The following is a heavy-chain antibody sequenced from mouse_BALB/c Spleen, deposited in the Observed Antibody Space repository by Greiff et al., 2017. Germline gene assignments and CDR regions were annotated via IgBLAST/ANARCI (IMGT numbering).Heavy chain of an antibody. Sequence: VQLQQSGTVLARPGASVKMSCKASGYSFTSYWMHWVKQRPGQGLEWIGAIYPGNSDTSYNQKFKGKAKLTAVTSASTAYMELSSLTNEDSAVYYCTRKRSIYYDYDDYWGQGTTLTVSS. CDR3: TRKRSIYYDYDDY. CDR2: IYPGNSDT. CDR1: GYSFTSYW. J-gene: IGHJ2*01. D-gene: IGHD2-4*01. V-gene: IGHV1-5*01.